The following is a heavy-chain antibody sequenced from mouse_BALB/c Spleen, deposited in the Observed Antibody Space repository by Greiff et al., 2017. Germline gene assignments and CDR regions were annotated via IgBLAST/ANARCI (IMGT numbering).Heavy chain of an antibody. CDR2: ISNGGGST. V-gene: IGHV5-12-2*01. Sequence: EVQLQQSGGGLVQPGGSLKLSCAASGFTFSSYTMSWVRQTPEKRLEWVAYISNGGGSTYYPDTVKGRFTISRDNAKNTLYLQMSSLKSEDTAMYYCARHTTATYFDYWGQGTTLTVSS. CDR1: GFTFSSYT. CDR3: ARHTTATYFDY. D-gene: IGHD1-2*01. J-gene: IGHJ2*01.